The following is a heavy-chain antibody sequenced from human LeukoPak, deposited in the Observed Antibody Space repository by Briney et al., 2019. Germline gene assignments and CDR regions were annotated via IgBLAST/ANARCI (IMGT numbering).Heavy chain of an antibody. CDR1: GYTFSNYA. CDR3: ARDYSGYDYPYGY. D-gene: IGHD5-12*01. V-gene: IGHV1-2*02. J-gene: IGHJ4*02. CDR2: INPNSGGT. Sequence: GASVKVSCKASGYTFSNYAMNWVRQAPGQGLEWMGWINPNSGGTNYAQKFQGRVTMTRDTSISTAYMELSRLRSDDTAVYYCARDYSGYDYPYGYWGQGTLVTVSS.